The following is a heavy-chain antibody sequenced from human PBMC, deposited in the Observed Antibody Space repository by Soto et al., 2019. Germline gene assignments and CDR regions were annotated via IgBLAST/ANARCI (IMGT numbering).Heavy chain of an antibody. V-gene: IGHV2-26*01. CDR3: ARISITSSWHYYGMDV. CDR2: IFSNDEK. J-gene: IGHJ6*02. CDR1: GFSLSNARMG. D-gene: IGHD6-13*01. Sequence: SGPTLVNPTETLTLTCTVSGFSLSNARMGVSWIRRPPGKALEWLAHIFSNDEKSYSTSLKSRLTISKDTSKSQVVLTMTNMDPVDTATYYCARISITSSWHYYGMDVWGQGTTVTVSS.